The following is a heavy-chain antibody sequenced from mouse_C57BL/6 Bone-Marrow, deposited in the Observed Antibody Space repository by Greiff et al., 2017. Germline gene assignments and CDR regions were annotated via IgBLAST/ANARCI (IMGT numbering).Heavy chain of an antibody. D-gene: IGHD4-1*01. CDR1: GFTFSDYY. J-gene: IGHJ4*01. Sequence: DVKLVESEGGLVQPGSSMKLSCTASGFTFSDYYMAWVRQVPEKGLEWVANINYDGSSTYYLDSLKSRFIISRDNAKNILYLQMSSLKSEDTATYYCARDRELGRALYAMDYWGQGTSVTVSS. V-gene: IGHV5-16*01. CDR3: ARDRELGRALYAMDY. CDR2: INYDGSST.